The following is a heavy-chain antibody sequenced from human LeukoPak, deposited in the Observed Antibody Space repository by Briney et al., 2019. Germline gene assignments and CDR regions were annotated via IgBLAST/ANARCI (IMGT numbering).Heavy chain of an antibody. J-gene: IGHJ3*02. CDR3: ARDCGGDCYTDAFDI. V-gene: IGHV3-66*01. CDR2: IYSGGST. Sequence: GGSLRLSCAASGFTVSSNYMSWVRQAPGKGLEWVSVIYSGGSTYYADSVKGRFTISRDNSKNTLYLQMNSLRAEDTAVYYCARDCGGDCYTDAFDIWGQGTMVTVSS. CDR1: GFTVSSNY. D-gene: IGHD2-21*02.